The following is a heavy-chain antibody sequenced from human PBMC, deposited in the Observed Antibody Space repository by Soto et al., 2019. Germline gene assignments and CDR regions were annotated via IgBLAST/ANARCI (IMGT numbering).Heavy chain of an antibody. J-gene: IGHJ5*02. D-gene: IGHD6-6*01. V-gene: IGHV3-21*01. CDR3: ARDLLLAAPQTPPFFGP. CDR1: GFTFSSYS. CDR2: ISSSSSYI. Sequence: EVQLVESGGGLVKPGGSLRLSCAASGFTFSSYSMNWVRQAPGKGLEWVSSISSSSSYIYYADSVKGRFTISRDNAQNSLYLQMNSLRAEDTAVYYCARDLLLAAPQTPPFFGPWGQGTLVTVSS.